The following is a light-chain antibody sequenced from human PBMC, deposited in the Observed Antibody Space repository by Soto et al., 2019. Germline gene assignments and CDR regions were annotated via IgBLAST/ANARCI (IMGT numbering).Light chain of an antibody. J-gene: IGKJ2*01. CDR2: GVS. CDR1: ASLFGF. CDR3: QSYNDWPFA. V-gene: IGKV3-15*01. Sequence: DIVLPQSPATLSVSPGDRVTLSCRASASLFGFLAWYQQKPGQAPRLLMYGVSTRATGIPARFSGGGSATDFTLTISSLQSEDSAFYFCQSYNDWPFASGLGTRLEI.